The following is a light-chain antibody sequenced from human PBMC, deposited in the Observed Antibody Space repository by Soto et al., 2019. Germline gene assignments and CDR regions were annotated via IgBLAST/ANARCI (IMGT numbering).Light chain of an antibody. CDR1: QSVSSSY. Sequence: EIVLTQSPGTLSLSPGERATLSCRASQSVSSSYLAWYQLKPGQAPRLLIYGASSRATGIPDRFSGSASGTDFTLTISRLEPEDFAVYYCQQYGTSPYTFGQGTKLEIK. J-gene: IGKJ2*01. V-gene: IGKV3-20*01. CDR3: QQYGTSPYT. CDR2: GAS.